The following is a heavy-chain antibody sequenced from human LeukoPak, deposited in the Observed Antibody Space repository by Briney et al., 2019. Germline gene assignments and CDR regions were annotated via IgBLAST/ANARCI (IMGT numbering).Heavy chain of an antibody. J-gene: IGHJ3*02. CDR2: ISGSGGST. D-gene: IGHD3-16*02. CDR1: GFTFSSYA. Sequence: PGGSLRLSCAVSGFTFSSYAMTWVRQAPGKGLEWVSAISGSGGSTYYADSVKGRFTISRDNSKNTLYLQMNSLRAEDTAVYYCAKELGELSFFDAFDIWGQGTMVTVSS. V-gene: IGHV3-23*01. CDR3: AKELGELSFFDAFDI.